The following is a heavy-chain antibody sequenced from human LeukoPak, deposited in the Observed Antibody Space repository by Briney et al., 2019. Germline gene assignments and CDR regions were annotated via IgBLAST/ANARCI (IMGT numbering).Heavy chain of an antibody. Sequence: SETLSLTCTVSGGSISSSGYYYWGWIRQPPGKGLEWIGSVYYSGYTYQSPSLKSRVTISVDTSKNQFSLKLSSVTAAGTAVYYCARQIGVTSSEDYWGQGTLVTVSS. D-gene: IGHD6-19*01. CDR3: ARQIGVTSSEDY. J-gene: IGHJ4*02. CDR2: VYYSGYT. V-gene: IGHV4-39*01. CDR1: GGSISSSGYYY.